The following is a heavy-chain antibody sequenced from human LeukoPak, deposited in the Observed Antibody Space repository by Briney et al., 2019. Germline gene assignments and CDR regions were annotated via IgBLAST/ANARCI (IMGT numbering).Heavy chain of an antibody. D-gene: IGHD4-17*01. Sequence: SETLSLTCTVSGGSISSGGYYWSWIRQHPGKGLEWIGYIYYSGSTYYNPSLKSRVTISVDTSKNQFSLKLSSVTAADTAVYYCARGGYGDYALHYWGQGTLVTVSS. V-gene: IGHV4-31*03. CDR3: ARGGYGDYALHY. CDR1: GGSISSGGYY. CDR2: IYYSGST. J-gene: IGHJ4*02.